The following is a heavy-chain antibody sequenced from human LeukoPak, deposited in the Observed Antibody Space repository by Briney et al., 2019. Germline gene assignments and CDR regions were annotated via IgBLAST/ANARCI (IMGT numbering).Heavy chain of an antibody. CDR1: GGTFSSYA. CDR3: ARGIPDYGDYFNWFDP. CDR2: IIPILGIA. Sequence: GSSVRVSCKASGGTFSSYAISWVRQAPGQGLEWMGRIIPILGIANYAQKLQGRVTMTTDTSTSTAYMELRSLRSDDTAVYYCARGIPDYGDYFNWFDPWGQGTLVTVSS. V-gene: IGHV1-69*04. D-gene: IGHD4-17*01. J-gene: IGHJ5*02.